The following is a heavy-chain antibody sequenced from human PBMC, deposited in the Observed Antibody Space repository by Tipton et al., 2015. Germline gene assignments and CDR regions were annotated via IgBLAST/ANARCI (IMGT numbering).Heavy chain of an antibody. Sequence: TLSLTCGVSAYSISSDYYWGWIRQPPGKGLEWIGSISHSGNTYYNPSLKSRVTISVDTSKNQFSLRLSSVTAADTAVYYCASGYGDYVNGMDVWGQGTTVTVSS. D-gene: IGHD4-17*01. CDR3: ASGYGDYVNGMDV. J-gene: IGHJ6*02. V-gene: IGHV4-38-2*01. CDR1: AYSISSDYY. CDR2: ISHSGNT.